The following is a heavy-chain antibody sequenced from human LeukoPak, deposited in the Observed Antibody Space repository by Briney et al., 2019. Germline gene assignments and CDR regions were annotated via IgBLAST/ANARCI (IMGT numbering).Heavy chain of an antibody. CDR2: IYYSGST. D-gene: IGHD5-18*01. J-gene: IGHJ4*02. CDR3: ARHGYGYSYGRQFDY. V-gene: IGHV4-39*01. Sequence: PSETLSLTCTVSGGSISSSSYSWGWIRQPPGKGLEWIGSIYYSGSTYYNPSLKSRVTISVDTSKNQFSLKLSSVTAADTAVYYCARHGYGYSYGRQFDYWGQGTLVTVSS. CDR1: GGSISSSSYS.